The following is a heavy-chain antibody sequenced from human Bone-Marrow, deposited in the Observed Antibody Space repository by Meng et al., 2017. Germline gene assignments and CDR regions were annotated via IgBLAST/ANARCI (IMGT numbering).Heavy chain of an antibody. CDR1: GGSISSSSYY. Sequence: QVQLQESGPGLVKPSETLSLTCTGSGGSISSSSYYWGWIRQPPGKGLEWIGSFYYSGSTFSNPSLKNRVTISVDTSKNQFSLKLSSVTAADTAVYYCARQEGAFDYWGQGTLVTVSS. D-gene: IGHD3-16*01. J-gene: IGHJ4*02. CDR2: FYYSGST. CDR3: ARQEGAFDY. V-gene: IGHV4-39*01.